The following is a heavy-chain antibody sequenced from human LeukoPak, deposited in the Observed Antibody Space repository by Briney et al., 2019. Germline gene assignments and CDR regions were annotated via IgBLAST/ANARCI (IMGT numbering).Heavy chain of an antibody. Sequence: SETLSLTCTVSGGPITSFYWSWIRQPPGKGLEWIGHIYQSGSTNYNPSLKSRVSISVDTSKSQFSLKLSSVTAADTAVYYCARDRVAAGYFDSWGRGALVTVSS. CDR3: ARDRVAAGYFDS. CDR1: GGPITSFY. J-gene: IGHJ4*02. V-gene: IGHV4-59*01. D-gene: IGHD6-13*01. CDR2: IYQSGST.